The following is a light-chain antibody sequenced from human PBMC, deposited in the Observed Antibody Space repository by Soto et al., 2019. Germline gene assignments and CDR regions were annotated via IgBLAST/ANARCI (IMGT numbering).Light chain of an antibody. CDR2: DAS. CDR3: QHYSGT. V-gene: IGKV1-5*01. J-gene: IGKJ1*01. Sequence: DIQMTQSPSTLSASVGDRVTITCRASQSISSWLAWYQQKPGKAPKLLIYDASSLESGVPSRFSGSGSWTEFTLPISSLQPDDFATYYCQHYSGTFGQGTKVEIK. CDR1: QSISSW.